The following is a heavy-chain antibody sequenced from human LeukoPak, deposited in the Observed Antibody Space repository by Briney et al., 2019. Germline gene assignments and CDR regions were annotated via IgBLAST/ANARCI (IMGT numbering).Heavy chain of an antibody. J-gene: IGHJ6*03. CDR2: INPSGGST. Sequence: ASVKVSCKASGGTFSSYAISWVRQAPGQGLEWMGIINPSGGSTSYAQKFQGRVTMTRDTSTSTVYMELSSLRSEDTAVYYCAREGYCSSTSCFHYYYMDVWGKGTTVTVSS. CDR3: AREGYCSSTSCFHYYYMDV. V-gene: IGHV1-46*01. CDR1: GGTFSSYA. D-gene: IGHD2-2*01.